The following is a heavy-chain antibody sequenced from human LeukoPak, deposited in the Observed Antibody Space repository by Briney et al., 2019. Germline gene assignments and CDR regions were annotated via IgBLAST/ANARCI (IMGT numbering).Heavy chain of an antibody. CDR3: ARAKIVAIDWFDP. CDR2: INPNNGGT. Sequence: ASVKVSCKASGYTFSGYYMYWVRQAPGQGLECMGWINPNNGGTQYAQKFQGRVSMTRDTSISTVYMELSRLRSDDTAVYYCARAKIVAIDWFDPWGQGTLVTVSS. D-gene: IGHD2-21*01. V-gene: IGHV1-2*02. J-gene: IGHJ5*02. CDR1: GYTFSGYY.